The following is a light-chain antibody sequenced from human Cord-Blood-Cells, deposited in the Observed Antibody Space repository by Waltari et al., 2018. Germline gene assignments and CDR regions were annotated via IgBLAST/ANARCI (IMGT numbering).Light chain of an antibody. CDR1: QSVSSN. Sequence: EIVMTQSPATLSVSPGERATLSCRASQSVSSNLAWYQQKPGQAPRLLIYGASTRATGIRARFSGSGSGTEFTLTISSLQSEDFAVYYCQQYKNWPSKTFGQGTKVEIK. CDR3: QQYKNWPSKT. J-gene: IGKJ1*01. V-gene: IGKV3-15*01. CDR2: GAS.